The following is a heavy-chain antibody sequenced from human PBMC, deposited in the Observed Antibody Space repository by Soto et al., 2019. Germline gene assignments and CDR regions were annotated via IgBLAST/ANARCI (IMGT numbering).Heavy chain of an antibody. CDR1: GGTFSSYA. CDR2: IISIFGTA. D-gene: IGHD3-22*01. V-gene: IGHV1-69*12. CDR3: ARRDYDSSGYYDLGY. J-gene: IGHJ4*02. Sequence: QVQLVQSGAEVKKPGSSVKVSCKASGGTFSSYAISWVRQAPGQGLEWMGGIISIFGTADYAQKFQGRVTITADESTSTAYLALSSLRSEDTAVYYCARRDYDSSGYYDLGYWGQGTLVTVSS.